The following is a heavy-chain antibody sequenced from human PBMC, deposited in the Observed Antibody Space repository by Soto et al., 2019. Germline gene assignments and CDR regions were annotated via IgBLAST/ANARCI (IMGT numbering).Heavy chain of an antibody. D-gene: IGHD3-3*01. Sequence: GGSLRLSCAASGFTFSSYGMHWVRQAPGKGLEWVAVIWYDGSNKYYADSVKGRFTISRDNSKNTLYLQMNSLRAEDTAVYYCARDVGPGLRFLEWSTRTRSYGMDVWGQGTTVTVSS. V-gene: IGHV3-33*01. CDR2: IWYDGSNK. J-gene: IGHJ6*02. CDR3: ARDVGPGLRFLEWSTRTRSYGMDV. CDR1: GFTFSSYG.